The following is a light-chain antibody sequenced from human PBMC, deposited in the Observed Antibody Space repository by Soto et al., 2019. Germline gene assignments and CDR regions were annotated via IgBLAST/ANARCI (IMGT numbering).Light chain of an antibody. V-gene: IGLV2-8*01. CDR2: EVS. J-gene: IGLJ3*02. Sequence: QSVLTQPPSASGSPGQSVTISCTGTSSDVGGYNYVSWYQQHPGKAPKLMIYEVSKRPSGVPDRFSGSKSGNTASLTVSGLQDEDEADYYCSSYAGSNIWVFGGGTKLTVL. CDR1: SSDVGGYNY. CDR3: SSYAGSNIWV.